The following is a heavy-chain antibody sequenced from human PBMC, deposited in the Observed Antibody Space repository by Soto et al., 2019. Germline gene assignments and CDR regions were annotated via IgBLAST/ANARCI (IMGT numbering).Heavy chain of an antibody. Sequence: GGSLRLSCAASGVTFSSYWMHWVRQAPGKGLVWVSRINSDGSSTSYADSVKGRFTISRDNAKNTLYLQMNSLRAEDTAVYYCARDGLEAAAGAFDIWGQGTMVTVSS. D-gene: IGHD6-25*01. CDR2: INSDGSST. CDR1: GVTFSSYW. V-gene: IGHV3-74*01. J-gene: IGHJ3*02. CDR3: ARDGLEAAAGAFDI.